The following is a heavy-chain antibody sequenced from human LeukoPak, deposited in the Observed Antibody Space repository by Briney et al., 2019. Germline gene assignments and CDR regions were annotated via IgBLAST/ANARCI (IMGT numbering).Heavy chain of an antibody. D-gene: IGHD1-14*01. V-gene: IGHV3-73*01. Sequence: GGSLTLTRAASGCTFIGSAMHWVRQPSGKGLEGVGRIRSNANSYATAYAASVKGRFTISRDDSKNTAYLQMNSLKTEDTAVYYCLRGSELSDYWGQGTLVTVSS. CDR1: GCTFIGSA. CDR3: LRGSELSDY. J-gene: IGHJ4*02. CDR2: IRSNANSYAT.